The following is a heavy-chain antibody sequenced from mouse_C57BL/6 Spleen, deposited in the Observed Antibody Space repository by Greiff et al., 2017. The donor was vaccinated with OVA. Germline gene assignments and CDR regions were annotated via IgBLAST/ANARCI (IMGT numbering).Heavy chain of an antibody. CDR2: IRTKANGYTT. CDR1: GFTFTDYY. D-gene: IGHD1-1*01. CDR3: ARFLYYYGRLGGYAMYY. V-gene: IGHV7-3*01. J-gene: IGHJ4*01. Sequence: EVMLVESGGGLVQPGGSLSLSCAASGFTFTDYYMSWVRQPPGKALEWLGFIRTKANGYTTEYSASVQGRFTISRDNSQSILYLQMNALRADDSATYYCARFLYYYGRLGGYAMYYWGQGTSVTVSS.